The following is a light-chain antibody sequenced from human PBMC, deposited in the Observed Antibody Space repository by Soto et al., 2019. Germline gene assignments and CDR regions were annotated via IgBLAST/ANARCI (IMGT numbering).Light chain of an antibody. J-gene: IGKJ2*01. CDR1: QSVSSN. V-gene: IGKV3-15*01. CDR3: QQYHNWLMYT. Sequence: EIVMTQSPATLSVSPGERATLSCRASQSVSSNLARYQQKPGQDPRLLIYGASTRATGIPARFSGSGSGTEFTLTISSLQSEDFAVYYCQQYHNWLMYTFGQGTKLEIK. CDR2: GAS.